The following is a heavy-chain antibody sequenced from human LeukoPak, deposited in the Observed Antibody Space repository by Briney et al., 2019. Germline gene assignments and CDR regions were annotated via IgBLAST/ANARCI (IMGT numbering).Heavy chain of an antibody. CDR2: IYYSGST. CDR3: ARGLAVAGTFLN. CDR1: GGSISSYY. V-gene: IGHV4-59*01. Sequence: SETLSLTCTVSGGSISSYYWSWIRQPPGKGLEWIGYIYYSGSTNYNPSLKSRVTISVDTSKNQFSLKLSSVTAADTAVYYCARGLAVAGTFLNWGQGTLVTVSS. J-gene: IGHJ4*02. D-gene: IGHD6-19*01.